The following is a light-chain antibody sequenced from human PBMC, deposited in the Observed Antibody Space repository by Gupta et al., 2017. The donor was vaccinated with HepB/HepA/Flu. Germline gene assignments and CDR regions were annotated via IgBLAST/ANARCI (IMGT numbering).Light chain of an antibody. CDR1: QSISSW. Sequence: DIQMTQSPSTLSASVGDRVTITCRASQSISSWLAWYQQKPGKAPKLLIYKASNLESGVPSRFSGSGSGTEFTLTISSVQPDDFATYYCQQYNNYSGTFGQGTKVEVK. CDR3: QQYNNYSGT. J-gene: IGKJ1*01. CDR2: KAS. V-gene: IGKV1-5*03.